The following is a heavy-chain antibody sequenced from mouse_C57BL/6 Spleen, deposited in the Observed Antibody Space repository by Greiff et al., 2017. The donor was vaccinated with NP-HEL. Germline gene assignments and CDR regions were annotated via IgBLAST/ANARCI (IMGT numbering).Heavy chain of an antibody. CDR1: GFSFNTYA. J-gene: IGHJ3*01. CDR2: IRSKSNNYAT. V-gene: IGHV10-1*01. Sequence: EVQLVESGGGLVQPKGSLKLSCAASGFSFNTYAMNWVRQAPGKGLEWVARIRSKSNNYATYYADSVKDRFTISRDDSESMLYLQMNNLKTEDTAMYYCVRPNYGNYPAWFAYWGQGTRVTVSA. CDR3: VRPNYGNYPAWFAY. D-gene: IGHD2-1*01.